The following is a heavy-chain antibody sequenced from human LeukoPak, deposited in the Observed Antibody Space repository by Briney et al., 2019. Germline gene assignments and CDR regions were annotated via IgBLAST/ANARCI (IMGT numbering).Heavy chain of an antibody. Sequence: ASVKVSCKASGGTFSSYAISWVRQAPGQGLEWMGGIIPIFGTANYAQKFQGRVTITADESTSTAYMELSSLRSEDTAVYYCARGGQQLVLLGDNWFDPWGQGALVTVSS. D-gene: IGHD6-13*01. V-gene: IGHV1-69*13. CDR1: GGTFSSYA. CDR3: ARGGQQLVLLGDNWFDP. J-gene: IGHJ5*02. CDR2: IIPIFGTA.